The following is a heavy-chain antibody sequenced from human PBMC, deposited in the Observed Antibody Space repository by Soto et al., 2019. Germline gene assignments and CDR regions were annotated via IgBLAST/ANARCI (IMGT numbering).Heavy chain of an antibody. CDR2: IIPIFGTA. CDR3: VRPWAGNDAFDI. CDR1: GGTFSSYA. D-gene: IGHD6-19*01. V-gene: IGHV1-69*05. J-gene: IGHJ3*02. Sequence: GASVKVSCKASGGTFSSYAISWVRQAPGQGLEWMGGIIPIFGTANYAQKFQGRVTMTRDTSISTAYMELSRLRSDDTAVYYCVRPWAGNDAFDIWGQGKMVT.